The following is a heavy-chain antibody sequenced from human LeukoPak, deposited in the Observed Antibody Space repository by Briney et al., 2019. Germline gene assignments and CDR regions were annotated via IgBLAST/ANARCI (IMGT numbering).Heavy chain of an antibody. CDR3: ARAPTPYCGGDCYLKGAFDI. V-gene: IGHV4-31*03. CDR1: GGSISSGGYY. Sequence: SETLSLTCTVSGGSISSGGYYWSWIRQHPGKGLEWIGYIYYGGSTYYNPSLKSRVTISVDTPKNQFSLKLSSVTAADTAVYYYARAPTPYCGGDCYLKGAFDIWGQGTMVTVSS. D-gene: IGHD2-21*01. CDR2: IYYGGST. J-gene: IGHJ3*02.